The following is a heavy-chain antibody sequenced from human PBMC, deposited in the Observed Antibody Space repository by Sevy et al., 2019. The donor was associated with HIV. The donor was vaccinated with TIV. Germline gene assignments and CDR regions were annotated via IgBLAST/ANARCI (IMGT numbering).Heavy chain of an antibody. CDR2: INHSGST. D-gene: IGHD2-2*01. Sequence: SETLSLTCAVYGGSFSGYYWNWIRQSPGKGLEWIGEINHSGSTHYNPSLKSRVTISVDTSKNQFSQRLNSVTAADTAVYYCARAPPVVVVPGAPSWFDPWGQGTLVTVSS. J-gene: IGHJ5*02. CDR3: ARAPPVVVVPGAPSWFDP. CDR1: GGSFSGYY. V-gene: IGHV4-34*01.